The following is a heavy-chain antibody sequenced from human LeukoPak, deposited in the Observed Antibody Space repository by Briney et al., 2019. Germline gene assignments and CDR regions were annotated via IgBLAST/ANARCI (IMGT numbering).Heavy chain of an antibody. CDR1: GGSISTYY. CDR3: AREEALGSGSFDY. V-gene: IGHV4-59*01. Sequence: PSETLSLTCTVSGGSISTYYWSWIRQPPGKGLEWIGYIYYSGSTSYNPSLKSRVTISVDTSKNQFSLKLSSVTAADTAVYYCAREEALGSGSFDYWGQGTLVTVSS. CDR2: IYYSGST. D-gene: IGHD1-26*01. J-gene: IGHJ4*02.